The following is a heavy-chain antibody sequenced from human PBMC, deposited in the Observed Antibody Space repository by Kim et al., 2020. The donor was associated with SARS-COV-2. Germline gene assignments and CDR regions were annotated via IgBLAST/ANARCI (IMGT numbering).Heavy chain of an antibody. J-gene: IGHJ6*02. Sequence: NPSIKSRVTISVDTSKNQFSLKLSSVTAADTAVYYCAREVGEDYYYGMDVWGQGTTVTVSS. V-gene: IGHV4-59*01. CDR3: AREVGEDYYYGMDV.